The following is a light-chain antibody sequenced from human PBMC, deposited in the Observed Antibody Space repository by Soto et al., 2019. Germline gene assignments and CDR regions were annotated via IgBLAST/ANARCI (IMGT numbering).Light chain of an antibody. CDR1: QSLVHSDGNTY. J-gene: IGKJ2*01. CDR2: MIS. CDR3: MQATPAYT. Sequence: DIVLTQTALSSPVTLGQPASISCRSSQSLVHSDGNTYLTWLQQRPVQPPRLLISMISTRFSGVPDRFSGRGAGTDFTLKISRVEADDVGVYYCMQATPAYTFGQGTKLEIK. V-gene: IGKV2-24*01.